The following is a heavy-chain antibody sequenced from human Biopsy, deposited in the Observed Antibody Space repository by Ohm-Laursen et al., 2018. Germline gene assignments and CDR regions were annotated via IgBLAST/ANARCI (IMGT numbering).Heavy chain of an antibody. CDR2: DYNSGST. Sequence: DTLSLTCTASGGSVSGYYWSWIRQTPGKGLECIGYDYNSGSTNYNPSLKSRVTISVDMSKNEFSLNLSSVTTSDTAVYYCARNEPRSRDGYNLGYWGQGTLVTVSS. V-gene: IGHV4-59*02. J-gene: IGHJ4*02. D-gene: IGHD5-24*01. CDR3: ARNEPRSRDGYNLGY. CDR1: GGSVSGYY.